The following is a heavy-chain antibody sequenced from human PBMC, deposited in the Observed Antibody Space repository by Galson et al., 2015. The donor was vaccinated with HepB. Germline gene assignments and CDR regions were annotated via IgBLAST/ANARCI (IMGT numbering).Heavy chain of an antibody. V-gene: IGHV3-15*01. CDR3: TTTVRPEDFVDY. J-gene: IGHJ4*02. CDR1: GFTFSNAY. CDR2: IRSNGDGGTT. Sequence: SLRLSCAASGFTFSNAYMSWVRQAPGKGLEWVGRIRSNGDGGTTDYAAPVKGRFTISRDDSKHTLSLLMNSLKTEDTAVYYCTTTVRPEDFVDYWGQGSLVTASS. D-gene: IGHD1-14*01.